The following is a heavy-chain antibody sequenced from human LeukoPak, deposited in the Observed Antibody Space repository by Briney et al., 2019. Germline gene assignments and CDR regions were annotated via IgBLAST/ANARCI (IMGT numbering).Heavy chain of an antibody. CDR1: GFTFSSYA. V-gene: IGHV3-23*01. J-gene: IGHJ4*02. Sequence: GGSLRVSSAASGFTFSSYAMSWVRQAPGKGLEWVSAITGSGGSTYYADSVKGRFTISRDNSKNTLYLQMNRLRAEDTAVYYCAKVPLIAAPKHFDYWGQGTLVTVSS. CDR3: AKVPLIAAPKHFDY. D-gene: IGHD6-13*01. CDR2: ITGSGGST.